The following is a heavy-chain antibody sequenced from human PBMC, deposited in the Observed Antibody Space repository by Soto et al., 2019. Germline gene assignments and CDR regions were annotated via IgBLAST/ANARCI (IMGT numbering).Heavy chain of an antibody. CDR3: ARDRGPSSGYYPYWFDP. Sequence: QVQLVQSGPEVKKPGSSVKVSCKASGGTFSSYAITWVRQAPGQGLEWMGGIIPIFGTANYAQKFQGRVTITADESTRTAYVELSSLRSADTAVYYCARDRGPSSGYYPYWFDPWGQGSLVTVSS. CDR1: GGTFSSYA. J-gene: IGHJ5*02. CDR2: IIPIFGTA. D-gene: IGHD3-22*01. V-gene: IGHV1-69*12.